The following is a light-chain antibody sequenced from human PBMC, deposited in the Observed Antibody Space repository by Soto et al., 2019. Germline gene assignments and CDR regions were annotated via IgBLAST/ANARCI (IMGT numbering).Light chain of an antibody. J-gene: IGLJ2*01. CDR3: QTWGTGIV. CDR2: LNSDGSH. Sequence: QLVLTQSPSASASLGASVKLTCTLSSGHTTYAIAWYQQQPKKGPRYLIKLNSDGSHTKGDGIPDRFSGSSSGAERHLSISSLQSEDEADYYCQTWGTGIVFGGGTKVTVL. CDR1: SGHTTYA. V-gene: IGLV4-69*01.